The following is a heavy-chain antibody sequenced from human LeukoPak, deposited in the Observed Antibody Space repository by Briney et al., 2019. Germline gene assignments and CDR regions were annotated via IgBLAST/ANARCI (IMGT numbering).Heavy chain of an antibody. D-gene: IGHD3-9*01. CDR1: GFTFGNYD. J-gene: IGHJ4*02. V-gene: IGHV3-23*01. CDR3: AKWGDYDVLTGYYVSDY. Sequence: GGSLRLSCAASGFTFGNYDMSWVRQAAGKGLEWVAAITGSGSGIYYADSMKSRFTISRDNSKNTLYLQINSLRAEDTAVYYCAKWGDYDVLTGYYVSDYWGQGTLVTVSS. CDR2: ITGSGSGI.